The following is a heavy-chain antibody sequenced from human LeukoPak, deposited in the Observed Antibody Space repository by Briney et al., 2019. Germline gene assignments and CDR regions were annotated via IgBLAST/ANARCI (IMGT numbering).Heavy chain of an antibody. CDR3: ASGPYTVSSYAY. Sequence: WGSLRLSCAASGFSVSTNYMSWVRQAPGKGLEWVSLIYSGGSRHYADSVKDRFTMSRDPSKNILYLQMNSLRAEDTAVYFCASGPYTVSSYAYWGQGTLVTVSS. CDR1: GFSVSTNY. D-gene: IGHD1-26*01. V-gene: IGHV3-66*01. J-gene: IGHJ4*02. CDR2: IYSGGSR.